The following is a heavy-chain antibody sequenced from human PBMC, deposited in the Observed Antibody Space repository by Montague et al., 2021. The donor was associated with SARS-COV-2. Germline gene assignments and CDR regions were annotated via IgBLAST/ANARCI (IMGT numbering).Heavy chain of an antibody. D-gene: IGHD3-10*01. Sequence: SLRLSCAASGFTFDDYGMSWVRQVPGKGPEWVSGISRSGDRTAYGDSVKGRFTISRDNAKNSLYLQMNSLRVEDTAFYHCSRGGGMIRGVVDFWGQGILVSVSS. J-gene: IGHJ4*02. V-gene: IGHV3-20*01. CDR2: ISRSGDRT. CDR3: SRGGGMIRGVVDF. CDR1: GFTFDDYG.